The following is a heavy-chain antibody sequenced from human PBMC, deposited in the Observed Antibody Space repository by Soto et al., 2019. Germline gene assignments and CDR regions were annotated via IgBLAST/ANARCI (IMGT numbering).Heavy chain of an antibody. Sequence: SVKVSCKASGYTFTSYGISWVRQAPGQGLERMGWISAYNGNTNYAQKLQGRVTMTTDTSTSTAYMELRSLRSDDTAVYYCARDGPSYDYIWGSYRRYFDYWAQGTLVTVSS. J-gene: IGHJ4*02. CDR3: ARDGPSYDYIWGSYRRYFDY. CDR1: GYTFTSYG. D-gene: IGHD3-16*02. V-gene: IGHV1-18*01. CDR2: ISAYNGNT.